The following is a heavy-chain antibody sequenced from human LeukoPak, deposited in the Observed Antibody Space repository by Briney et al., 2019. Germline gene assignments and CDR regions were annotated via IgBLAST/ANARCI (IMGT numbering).Heavy chain of an antibody. CDR1: GFTFSSYS. J-gene: IGHJ4*02. CDR3: ARDGHYYDSSGYLDY. V-gene: IGHV3-21*01. Sequence: GGSLRLSCAASGFTFSSYSMNWVPQAPGKGLEWVSSISSSSSYIYYADSVKGRFTISRDNAKNSLYLQMNSLRAEDTAVYYCARDGHYYDSSGYLDYWGQGTLVAVSS. D-gene: IGHD3-22*01. CDR2: ISSSSSYI.